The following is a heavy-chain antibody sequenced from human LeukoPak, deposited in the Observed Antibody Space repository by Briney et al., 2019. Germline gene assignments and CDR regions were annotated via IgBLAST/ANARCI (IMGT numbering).Heavy chain of an antibody. Sequence: GGSLRLSCAASGFTFSRFAMHWVRQAPGKGLEWVAVVSYDGSNKYYADSVKGRFTISRDNSKNTLYLQMNSLRAEDTAVYYCAKARGYCSSTSCYDYYFDYWGQGTLVTVSS. CDR1: GFTFSRFA. CDR3: AKARGYCSSTSCYDYYFDY. D-gene: IGHD2-2*01. V-gene: IGHV3-30-3*01. CDR2: VSYDGSNK. J-gene: IGHJ4*02.